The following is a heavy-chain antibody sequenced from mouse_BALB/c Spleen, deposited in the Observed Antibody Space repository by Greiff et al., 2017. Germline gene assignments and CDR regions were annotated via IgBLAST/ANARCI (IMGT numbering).Heavy chain of an antibody. J-gene: IGHJ1*01. CDR3: ARGGFITTGSRGYFDV. CDR1: GFTFSSYA. V-gene: IGHV5-9-4*01. CDR2: ISSGGSYT. D-gene: IGHD1-1*01. Sequence: EVQVVESGGGLVKPGGSLKLSCAASGFTFSSYAMPWVRQSPEKRLEWVAEISSGGSYTYYPDTVTGRFTISRDNAKNTLYLEMSSLRSEDTAMYYCARGGFITTGSRGYFDVWGAGTTVTVSS.